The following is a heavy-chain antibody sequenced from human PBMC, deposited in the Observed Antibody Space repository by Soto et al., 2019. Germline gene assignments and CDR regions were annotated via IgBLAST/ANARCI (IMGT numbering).Heavy chain of an antibody. D-gene: IGHD3-3*01. Sequence: GGSLRLSCAASGFTFSSYGMHWVRQAPGKGLEWVAVIWYDGSNKYYADSVKGRFTISRDNSKNTLYLQMNSLRAEDTAVYYCARDHRRITIFGVVRGGYYYMDVWGKGTTVTV. CDR1: GFTFSSYG. CDR3: ARDHRRITIFGVVRGGYYYMDV. V-gene: IGHV3-33*01. J-gene: IGHJ6*03. CDR2: IWYDGSNK.